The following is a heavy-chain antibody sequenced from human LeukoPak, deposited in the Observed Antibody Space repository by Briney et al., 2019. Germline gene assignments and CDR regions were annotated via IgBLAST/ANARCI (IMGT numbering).Heavy chain of an antibody. D-gene: IGHD3-9*01. Sequence: SETLSLTCTVSGGSISSYYWSWIRQPAGKGLEWIGRIYTSGSTNYNPSLKSRVTMSVDTSKNQFSLKLSSVTAADTAVYYCARTYYDILTGYYYLDYWGQGTLVTVSS. CDR1: GGSISSYY. V-gene: IGHV4-4*07. CDR2: IYTSGST. J-gene: IGHJ4*02. CDR3: ARTYYDILTGYYYLDY.